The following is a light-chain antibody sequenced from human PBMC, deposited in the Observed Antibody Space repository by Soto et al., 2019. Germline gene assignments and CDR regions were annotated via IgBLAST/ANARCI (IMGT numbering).Light chain of an antibody. J-gene: IGLJ3*02. Sequence: QSALTQPPSASGSPGQSVTISCTGTSSDVGGYNYVSWYQQHPGKAPKLMIYDVSKRPSGVPDRFSGSKSGNTASLTVSGLQAEDEADYYCSSYEGSNNWVFGGGTKLTVL. CDR3: SSYEGSNNWV. CDR2: DVS. V-gene: IGLV2-8*01. CDR1: SSDVGGYNY.